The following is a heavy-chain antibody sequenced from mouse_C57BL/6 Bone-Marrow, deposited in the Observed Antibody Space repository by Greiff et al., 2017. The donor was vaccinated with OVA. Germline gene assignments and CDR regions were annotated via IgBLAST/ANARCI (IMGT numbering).Heavy chain of an antibody. V-gene: IGHV3-8*01. CDR1: GYSITSDY. CDR2: ISYSGST. Sequence: EVKLQESGPGLAKPSQTLSLTCSVTGYSITSDYWNWIRKFPGNKLEYMGYISYSGSTYYNPSLKSRISITRDTSKNQYYLQLNSVTTEDTATYYCARYSIHYYGSSYWYFDVWGTGTTVTVSS. D-gene: IGHD1-1*01. J-gene: IGHJ1*03. CDR3: ARYSIHYYGSSYWYFDV.